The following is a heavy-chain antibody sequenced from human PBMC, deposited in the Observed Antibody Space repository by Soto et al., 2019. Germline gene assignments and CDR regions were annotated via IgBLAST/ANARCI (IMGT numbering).Heavy chain of an antibody. D-gene: IGHD3-22*01. CDR1: GGSIRSGGYS. V-gene: IGHV4-30-2*01. CDR2: IYRSGST. Sequence: QLQLQESGSGLVKPSQTLSLTCAVSGGSIRSGGYSWSWIRQPPGKGLEVIGYIYRSGSTYYNPSLKRRVTISVDRSQNQFSLKLSSGTAAETAVYYCARFSYYYDSSGYYYSGGYYFDYWGQGTLVTVSS. CDR3: ARFSYYYDSSGYYYSGGYYFDY. J-gene: IGHJ4*02.